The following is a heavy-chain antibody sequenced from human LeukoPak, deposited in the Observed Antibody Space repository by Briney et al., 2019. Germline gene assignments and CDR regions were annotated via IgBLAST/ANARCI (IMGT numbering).Heavy chain of an antibody. CDR3: ARGHDVYSSGWYKFDY. V-gene: IGHV1-69*05. Sequence: SVKVSCKASGGTFSSYAISWVRQAPGQGLEWMGRIIPIFGTANYAQKFQGRVTITTDESTSTAYMELSSLRCEDTAVYYCARGHDVYSSGWYKFDYWGQGTLVTVSS. J-gene: IGHJ4*02. CDR2: IIPIFGTA. D-gene: IGHD6-19*01. CDR1: GGTFSSYA.